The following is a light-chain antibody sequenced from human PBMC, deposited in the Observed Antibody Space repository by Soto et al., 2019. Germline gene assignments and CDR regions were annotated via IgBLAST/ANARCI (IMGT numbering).Light chain of an antibody. CDR2: GAS. J-gene: IGKJ3*01. Sequence: EIVMTQSPATLSVSPGERATLSCRASQSVSSNLAWYQQKPGQAPRLLIYGASTRATGIPARFSGSGSGTQFTLTISSLQSEDFEVYYCQQYNNWPFTFGPGTKVDIK. CDR3: QQYNNWPFT. V-gene: IGKV3-15*01. CDR1: QSVSSN.